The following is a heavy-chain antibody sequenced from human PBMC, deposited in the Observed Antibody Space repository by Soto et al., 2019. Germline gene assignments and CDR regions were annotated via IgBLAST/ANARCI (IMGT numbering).Heavy chain of an antibody. CDR1: GFTVSNQY. D-gene: IGHD6-13*01. CDR3: ARDPRIAAAGAPFDY. J-gene: IGHJ4*02. Sequence: GGSLRLSCAASGFTVSNQYMSWVRQAPGKGLEWVAIIYTRGDTYYTDSVKGRFTISRDNSKNTLYLQMNSLRADDTAIYYCARDPRIAAAGAPFDYWGQGTLVTVSS. CDR2: IYTRGDT. V-gene: IGHV3-66*01.